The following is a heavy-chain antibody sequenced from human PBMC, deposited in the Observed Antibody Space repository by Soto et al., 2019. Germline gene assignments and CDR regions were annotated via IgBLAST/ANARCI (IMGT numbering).Heavy chain of an antibody. J-gene: IGHJ4*02. V-gene: IGHV3-64*01. CDR3: ASIDTAMVK. CDR2: ISSNGGST. CDR1: GFTFSSYA. Sequence: GESLKISCAASGFTFSSYAMHWVRQAPGKGLEYVSAISSNGGSTYYANSVKGRFTISRDNSKNTLYLQMGSLRAEDMAVYYCASIDTAMVKWGQGTLVTVSS. D-gene: IGHD5-18*01.